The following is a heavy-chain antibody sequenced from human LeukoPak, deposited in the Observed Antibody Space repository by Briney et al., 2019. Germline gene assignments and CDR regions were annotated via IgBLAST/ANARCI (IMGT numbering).Heavy chain of an antibody. CDR1: GGSISSVGYY. V-gene: IGHV4-61*08. D-gene: IGHD6-19*01. J-gene: IGHJ4*02. CDR2: IYYTGST. Sequence: SETLSLTCTVSGGSISSVGYYWSWIRQPPGKGLEWIAYIYYTGSTYYNPSLKSRVTVSVDTSKNQFSLKVRSVTAADTAVYYCARGSPLMAGIYNFDYWGQGRLVTVSS. CDR3: ARGSPLMAGIYNFDY.